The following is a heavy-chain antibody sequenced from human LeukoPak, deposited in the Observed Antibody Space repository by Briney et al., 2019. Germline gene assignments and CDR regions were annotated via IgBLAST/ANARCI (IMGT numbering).Heavy chain of an antibody. Sequence: SETLSLTCTVSGGSISSGDYYWSWIRQPPGKGLEWIGYIYYSGSTYYNPSLKSRVTISVDTSKNQFSLKLSSVTAADTAVYYCARTCSGGSCYSGGGFDPWGQGTLVTASS. V-gene: IGHV4-30-4*08. D-gene: IGHD2-15*01. CDR1: GGSISSGDYY. CDR3: ARTCSGGSCYSGGGFDP. J-gene: IGHJ5*02. CDR2: IYYSGST.